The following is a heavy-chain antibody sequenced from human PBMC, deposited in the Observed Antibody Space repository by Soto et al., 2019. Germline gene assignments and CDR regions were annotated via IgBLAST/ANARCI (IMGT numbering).Heavy chain of an antibody. D-gene: IGHD5-12*01. CDR1: GFTFNIYT. CDR3: AKGGTYHIGDFDS. J-gene: IGHJ4*02. V-gene: IGHV3-23*01. CDR2: IGARGSDT. Sequence: EVQLLESGGGLVQPGGSLRLSCAASGFTFNIYTMSWVRQAPGKGLEWVSGIGARGSDTYFPDSVKGRFTISRDNSLGMVYLQMNSLRAEATAVYFCAKGGTYHIGDFDSWGQGTLVTVSS.